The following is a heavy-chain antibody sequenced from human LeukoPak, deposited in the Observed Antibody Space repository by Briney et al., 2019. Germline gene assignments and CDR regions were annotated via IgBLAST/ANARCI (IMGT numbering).Heavy chain of an antibody. CDR2: MNPNSGNT. CDR1: GYTFTSYD. J-gene: IGHJ4*02. CDR3: ARGRVTMVRGVIMYYFDY. Sequence: AASVKVSCKASGYTFTSYDINWVRQATGQGLEWMGWMNPNSGNTGYAQKFQGRVTMTRNTSISTAYMELSSLRSEDTAVYYCARGRVTMVRGVIMYYFDYWGQGTLVTVSS. V-gene: IGHV1-8*01. D-gene: IGHD3-10*01.